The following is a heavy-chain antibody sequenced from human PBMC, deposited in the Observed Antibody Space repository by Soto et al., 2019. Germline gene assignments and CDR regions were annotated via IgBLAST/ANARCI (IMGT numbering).Heavy chain of an antibody. V-gene: IGHV4-30-4*01. CDR3: AREADGGHNWFAP. Sequence: SETLSLTCTVSGGSISSGDYYWSWIRQPPGKGLEWIGYIYYSGSTYYNPSLKSRVTISVDTSKNQFSLKLSSVTAADTAVYYCAREADGGHNWFAPRGQGTLVTVSS. CDR1: GGSISSGDYY. CDR2: IYYSGST. D-gene: IGHD2-8*02. J-gene: IGHJ5*02.